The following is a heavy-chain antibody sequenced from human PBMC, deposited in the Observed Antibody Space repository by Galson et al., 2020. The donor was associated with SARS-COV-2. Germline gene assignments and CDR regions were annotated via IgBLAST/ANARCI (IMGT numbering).Heavy chain of an antibody. CDR2: INTAGSAT. V-gene: IGHV3-74*01. J-gene: IGHJ4*02. D-gene: IGHD3-22*01. CDR3: VREDYYDTTTPPFDF. CDR1: GFTFSNFW. Sequence: GESLKISCTASGFTFSNFWMHWVRQVPGKGLVWVLRINTAGSATSYTDSVKGRFTISRDNAKNTLYLQMNSLRAEDTAVYYCVREDYYDTTTPPFDFWGQGTLVTVSS.